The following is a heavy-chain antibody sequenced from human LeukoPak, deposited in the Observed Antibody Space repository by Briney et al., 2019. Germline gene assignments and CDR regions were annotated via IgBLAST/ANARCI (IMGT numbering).Heavy chain of an antibody. Sequence: PGGSLRLSCAASGFTFSDYYMSWIRQPPGKGLEWVSYISSSGSTIYYADSVKGRFTISRDNAKNSLYLQMNSLRAEDTAVYYCASRDPFADAFDIWGQGTMVTVSS. D-gene: IGHD3-10*01. CDR3: ASRDPFADAFDI. J-gene: IGHJ3*02. CDR1: GFTFSDYY. V-gene: IGHV3-11*04. CDR2: ISSSGSTI.